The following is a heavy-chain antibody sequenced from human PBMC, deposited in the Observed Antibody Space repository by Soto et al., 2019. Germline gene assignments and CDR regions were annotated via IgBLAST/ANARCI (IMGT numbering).Heavy chain of an antibody. CDR3: XXXXXXXXXXXYFDL. CDR2: IIPIFGTA. V-gene: IGHV1-69*05. J-gene: IGHJ2*01. CDR1: GGTFSSYT. Sequence: QVQLVQSGAEVKKPGSSVTVSCKASGGTFSSYTISWVRQAPGQGLEWMGGIIPIFGTANYAQKFQGRLXXXXXXXXXXXXXXXXXXXXXXXXXXXXXXXXXXXXXXXYFDLWGRGTLVTVSS.